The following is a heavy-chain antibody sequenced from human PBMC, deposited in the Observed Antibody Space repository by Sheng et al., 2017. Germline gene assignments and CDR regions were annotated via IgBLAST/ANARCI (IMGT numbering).Heavy chain of an antibody. J-gene: IGHJ4*02. V-gene: IGHV3-23*01. CDR3: AKVPSIAARPEYYFDY. CDR2: ISGSGGST. CDR1: GFTFSSYA. Sequence: EVQLLESGGGLVQPGGSLRLSCAASGFTFSSYAMSWVRQAPGKGLEWVSAISGSGGSTYYADSVKGRFTISRDNSKNTLYLQMNSLRAEDTAVYYCAKVPSIAARPEYYFDYWGQGTRGHRLL. D-gene: IGHD6-6*01.